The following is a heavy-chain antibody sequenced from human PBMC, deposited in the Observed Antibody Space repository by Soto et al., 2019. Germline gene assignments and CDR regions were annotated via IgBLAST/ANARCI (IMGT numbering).Heavy chain of an antibody. CDR3: ARNFYGDHPFSYMDV. Sequence: ASVKVSCKASGYTFTSYGISWVRQAPGQGLEWMGWISAYNGNTNYAQKLQGRVTMTTDTSTSTAYMELRSLRSDDTAVYYCARNFYGDHPFSYMDVWGKGTTVTVSS. V-gene: IGHV1-18*01. J-gene: IGHJ6*03. D-gene: IGHD4-17*01. CDR1: GYTFTSYG. CDR2: ISAYNGNT.